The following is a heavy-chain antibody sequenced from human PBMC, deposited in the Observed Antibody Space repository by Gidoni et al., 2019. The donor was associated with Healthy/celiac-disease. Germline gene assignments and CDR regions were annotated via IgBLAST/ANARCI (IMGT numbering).Heavy chain of an antibody. Sequence: QVQLQESGPGLVKPSQTLSLNCTVSGGSISSGAYYWCWIRQPPGKGLVWIGYIYYSRSPYYNPSLKSRVTISVDTSKNQFSLKLSSVTAADTAVYCCARRAVRGTGWFDPWGQGTLVTVSS. CDR1: GGSISSGAYY. D-gene: IGHD3-10*01. V-gene: IGHV4-30-4*01. CDR2: IYYSRSP. J-gene: IGHJ5*02. CDR3: ARRAVRGTGWFDP.